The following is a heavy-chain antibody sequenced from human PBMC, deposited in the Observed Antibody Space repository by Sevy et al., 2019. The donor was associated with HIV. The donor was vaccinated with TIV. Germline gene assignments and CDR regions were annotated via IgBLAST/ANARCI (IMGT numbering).Heavy chain of an antibody. J-gene: IGHJ3*02. Sequence: GGCLRLSCAASGFTVSSNYMSWVRQAPGKGLEWVSVIYSGGSTYYADSVKGQFTISRDNSKNTLYLQMNSLRSEDTAVYYCATYLLSGDAFDIWGQGTLVTVSS. CDR1: GFTVSSNY. V-gene: IGHV3-53*01. CDR3: ATYLLSGDAFDI. CDR2: IYSGGST. D-gene: IGHD2-21*01.